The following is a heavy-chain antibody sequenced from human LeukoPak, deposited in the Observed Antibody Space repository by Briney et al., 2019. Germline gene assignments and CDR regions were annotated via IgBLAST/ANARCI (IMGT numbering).Heavy chain of an antibody. D-gene: IGHD3-9*01. V-gene: IGHV1-2*02. CDR1: GYTFTGYY. J-gene: IGHJ5*02. Sequence: WASVKVSCKASGYTFTGYYMHWLRQAPGQGLEGRGWINPNSGGTNYAQKFQGRVTMTRDTSISTAYMELSRLGSDDTAVYYCARAVAYYDISPWGQGTLVTVSS. CDR3: ARAVAYYDISP. CDR2: INPNSGGT.